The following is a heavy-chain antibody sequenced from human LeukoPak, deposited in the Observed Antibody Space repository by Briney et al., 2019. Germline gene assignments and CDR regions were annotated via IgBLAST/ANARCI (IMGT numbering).Heavy chain of an antibody. V-gene: IGHV4-59*01. Sequence: PSETLSLTRTVSGGSISSYYWSWIRQPPGKGLEWIGYIYYSGSTNYNPSLKSRVTISVDTSKNQFSLKLSSVTAADTAVYYCARGNLKSGYDFWSGYYISAEYFQHWGQGTLVTVSS. CDR3: ARGNLKSGYDFWSGYYISAEYFQH. CDR2: IYYSGST. CDR1: GGSISSYY. J-gene: IGHJ1*01. D-gene: IGHD3-3*01.